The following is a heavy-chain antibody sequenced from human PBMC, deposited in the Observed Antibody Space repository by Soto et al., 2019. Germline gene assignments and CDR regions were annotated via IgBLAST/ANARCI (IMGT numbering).Heavy chain of an antibody. CDR3: ARGDDYDSSGPFLDAFEI. CDR1: GFTISSYW. Sequence: EVQLVESWGGLVQPGGSLRLSCAASGFTISSYWMSWVREAPGKGLEWVANLKPDGSEKWYVDSVKGRFTISRDNAKNSLYMKLNSLRAEETAVYSCARGDDYDSSGPFLDAFEIWGEGTMVTVS. D-gene: IGHD3-22*01. J-gene: IGHJ3*02. CDR2: LKPDGSEK. V-gene: IGHV3-7*04.